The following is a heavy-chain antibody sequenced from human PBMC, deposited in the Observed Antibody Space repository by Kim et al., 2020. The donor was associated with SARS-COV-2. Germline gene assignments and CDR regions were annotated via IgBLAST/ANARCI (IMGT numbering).Heavy chain of an antibody. J-gene: IGHJ1*01. CDR2: IYYTGYT. D-gene: IGHD3-22*01. CDR3: VRGENYDNGGFQY. CDR1: GGSVSSGSYF. Sequence: SETLSLTCTVSGGSVSSGSYFWSWIRQSPGKGLEWIGYIYYTGYTNYNPSLKSRVTMSVDTSKNQFSLNLSSVTAADTAVYYCVRGENYDNGGFQYWGQG. V-gene: IGHV4-61*01.